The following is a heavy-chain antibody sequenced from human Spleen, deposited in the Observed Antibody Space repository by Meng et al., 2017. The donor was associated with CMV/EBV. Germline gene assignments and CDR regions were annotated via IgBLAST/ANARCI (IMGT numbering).Heavy chain of an antibody. Sequence: GESLKISFAASGFTFSSYWMSWVRQAPGKGLEWVANIKQDGSEKYYVDSVKGRFTISRDNAKNSLYLQMNSLRAEDTAVYYCARDGVWMTTVKMNYWGQGTLVTVSS. V-gene: IGHV3-7*01. CDR1: GFTFSSYW. J-gene: IGHJ4*02. CDR3: ARDGVWMTTVKMNY. D-gene: IGHD4-17*01. CDR2: IKQDGSEK.